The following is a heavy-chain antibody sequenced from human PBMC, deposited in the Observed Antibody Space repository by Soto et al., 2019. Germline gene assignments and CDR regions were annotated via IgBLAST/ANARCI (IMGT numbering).Heavy chain of an antibody. Sequence: QVQLVQSGAEVKKPGSSVKVSCKASGGTFSSYAISWVRQAPGQGLEWMGGIIPIFGTANYEQKFQGRFTINADESTSTAYMELSSLRSEDTAVYYCARDQGDGYNSYYFDYWGQGTLVTVSS. CDR2: IIPIFGTA. V-gene: IGHV1-69*01. CDR3: ARDQGDGYNSYYFDY. J-gene: IGHJ4*02. D-gene: IGHD5-12*01. CDR1: GGTFSSYA.